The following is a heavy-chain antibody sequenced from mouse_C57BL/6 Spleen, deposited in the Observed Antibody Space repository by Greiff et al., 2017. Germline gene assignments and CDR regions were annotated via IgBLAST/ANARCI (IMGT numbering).Heavy chain of an antibody. CDR2: INPNSGST. CDR1: GYTFTSYW. CDR3: ARPDDGSLCDAMDY. Sequence: QVQLQQPGAELVKPGASVKLSCKASGYTFTSYWMHWVKQRPGQGLEWIGMINPNSGSTNYNETFKSKATLTVDNSSSTAYMQLSSLTSEDSAVYYCARPDDGSLCDAMDYWGQGTSVTVSS. D-gene: IGHD6-1*01. V-gene: IGHV1-64*01. J-gene: IGHJ4*01.